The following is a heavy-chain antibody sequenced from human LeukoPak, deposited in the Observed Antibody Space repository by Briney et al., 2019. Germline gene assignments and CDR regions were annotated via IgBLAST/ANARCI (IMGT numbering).Heavy chain of an antibody. Sequence: ASVKVSCKASGYTFTGYYMHWVRQAPGQGLEWMGWINPNSGGTNYAQKFQGRVTMTRDTSISTAYMELSRLRSDDTAVYYCARDKGDAATGVDGRDGYHPVGYWGQGTLVTVSS. CDR2: INPNSGGT. CDR1: GYTFTGYY. D-gene: IGHD5-24*01. V-gene: IGHV1-2*02. J-gene: IGHJ4*02. CDR3: ARDKGDAATGVDGRDGYHPVGY.